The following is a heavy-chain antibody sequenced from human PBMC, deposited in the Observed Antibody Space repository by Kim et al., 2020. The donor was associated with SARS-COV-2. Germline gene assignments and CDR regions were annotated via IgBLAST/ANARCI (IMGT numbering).Heavy chain of an antibody. CDR3: ARGFYGSGTSDYYYGMDV. J-gene: IGHJ6*02. CDR1: GGTFSSYA. CDR2: IIPIFGTA. Sequence: SVKVSCKASGGTFSSYAISWVRQAPGQGLEWMGGIIPIFGTANYAQKFQGRVTITADESTSTAYMELSSLRSEDTAVYYCARGFYGSGTSDYYYGMDVWGQGTTVTVSS. V-gene: IGHV1-69*13. D-gene: IGHD3-10*01.